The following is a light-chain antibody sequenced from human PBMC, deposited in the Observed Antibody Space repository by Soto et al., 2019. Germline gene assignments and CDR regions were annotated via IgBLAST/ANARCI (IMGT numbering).Light chain of an antibody. Sequence: EIVMTQSPATLSVSPGARATLSCRASQSVSSNLAWYQQKPGQAPRHLIYGASTRATGIQARFSGSGSGTEFTLTTSSLQSKAFAVYYCQQYNNWQWTFGRGTKVLIK. CDR3: QQYNNWQWT. CDR2: GAS. CDR1: QSVSSN. V-gene: IGKV3-15*01. J-gene: IGKJ1*01.